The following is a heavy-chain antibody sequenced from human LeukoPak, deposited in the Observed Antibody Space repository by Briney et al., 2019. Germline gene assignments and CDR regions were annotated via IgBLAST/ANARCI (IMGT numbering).Heavy chain of an antibody. V-gene: IGHV1-18*01. J-gene: IGHJ6*02. CDR3: ARDHLKDYDFWSGYLAAPYYYGMDV. Sequence: ASVNVSCKASGYTFTSYGISWVRQAPGQGLEWMGWISAYNGNTNYAQKLQGRVTMTTDTSTSTAYMELRSLRSDDTAVYYCARDHLKDYDFWSGYLAAPYYYGMDVWGQGTTVTVSS. CDR1: GYTFTSYG. D-gene: IGHD3-3*01. CDR2: ISAYNGNT.